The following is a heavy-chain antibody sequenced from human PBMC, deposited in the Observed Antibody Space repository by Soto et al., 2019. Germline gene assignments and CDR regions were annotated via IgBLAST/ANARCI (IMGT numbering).Heavy chain of an antibody. V-gene: IGHV3-21*01. D-gene: IGHD4-17*01. CDR1: GFTFSSYS. CDR3: ARDLTTVTPPYYYYGMDV. CDR2: ISSSSSYI. J-gene: IGHJ6*02. Sequence: EVQLVESGGGLVKPGGSLRLSCAASGFTFSSYSMNWVRQAPGKGLEWVSSISSSSSYIYYADSVKGRFTISRDNAKNSLYLQMNSLRAEDTAVHYCARDLTTVTPPYYYYGMDVWGQGTTVTVSS.